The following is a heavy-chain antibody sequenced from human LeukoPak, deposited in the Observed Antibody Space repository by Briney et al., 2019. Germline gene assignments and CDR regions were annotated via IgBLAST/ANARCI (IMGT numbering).Heavy chain of an antibody. J-gene: IGHJ1*01. CDR1: GFTFSSYW. Sequence: GGSLRLSCAASGFTFSSYWMHWVRQAPGKGLVWVSRIKSDGSTNYADSVKGRFTISRDNAKNTVSLQMNSLRAADTGVYYCARAPSEIGGYYPEYFRHWGQGTLVTVSS. D-gene: IGHD3-22*01. CDR3: ARAPSEIGGYYPEYFRH. V-gene: IGHV3-74*01. CDR2: IKSDGST.